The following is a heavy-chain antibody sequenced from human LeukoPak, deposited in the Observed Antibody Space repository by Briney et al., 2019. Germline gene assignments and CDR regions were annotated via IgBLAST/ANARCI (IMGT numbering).Heavy chain of an antibody. Sequence: ASVKVSCKASGYTFTSYGIGWVRQAPGQGLEWMGWISAYNGNTNYAQKLQGRVTMTTDTSTSTAYMELRSLRSDDTAVYYCARDGNEVDYDSTRDAFDIWGQGTMVTVSS. CDR3: ARDGNEVDYDSTRDAFDI. V-gene: IGHV1-18*01. J-gene: IGHJ3*02. D-gene: IGHD3-22*01. CDR1: GYTFTSYG. CDR2: ISAYNGNT.